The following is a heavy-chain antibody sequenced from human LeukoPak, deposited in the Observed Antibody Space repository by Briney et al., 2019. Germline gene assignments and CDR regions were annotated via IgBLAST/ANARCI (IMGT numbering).Heavy chain of an antibody. D-gene: IGHD3-22*01. CDR2: ISSSGHNI. Sequence: GGSLRLSCAASGLTFSDHYMSWVRQAPGKGLEWVSYISSSGHNIYHAGSVKGRFTISRDNAKNSLYLQMNSLRAEDTALYYCAKDDDSSGYFPDYWGQGTLVTVSS. CDR3: AKDDDSSGYFPDY. V-gene: IGHV3-11*01. CDR1: GLTFSDHY. J-gene: IGHJ4*02.